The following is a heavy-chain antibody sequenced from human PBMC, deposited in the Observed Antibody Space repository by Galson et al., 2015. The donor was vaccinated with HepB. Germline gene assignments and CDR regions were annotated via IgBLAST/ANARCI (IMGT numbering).Heavy chain of an antibody. J-gene: IGHJ4*02. CDR2: ISSSSSYI. Sequence: SLRISCAASGFTFSSYSMNWVRQAPGKGLEWVSSISSSSSYIYYADSVKGRFTISRDNAKNSLYLQMNSLRAEDTAVYYCARVSSAGVGPFDYWGQGTLVTVSS. CDR1: GFTFSSYS. V-gene: IGHV3-21*01. D-gene: IGHD6-13*01. CDR3: ARVSSAGVGPFDY.